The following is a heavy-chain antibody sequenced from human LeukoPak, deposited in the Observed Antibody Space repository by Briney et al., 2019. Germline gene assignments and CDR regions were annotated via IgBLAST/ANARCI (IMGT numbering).Heavy chain of an antibody. CDR3: TRVGMWIQLWSYNWFDP. CDR2: IRSKAYGGTT. Sequence: GGSLRLSCTASGFTFGDYAMSWVRQAPGKGLEWVGFIRSKAYGGTTEYAASVKGRFTISRDDSKSIAYLQMNSLKTEDTAVYYCTRVGMWIQLWSYNWFDPWGQGTLVTVSS. CDR1: GFTFGDYA. V-gene: IGHV3-49*04. J-gene: IGHJ5*02. D-gene: IGHD5-18*01.